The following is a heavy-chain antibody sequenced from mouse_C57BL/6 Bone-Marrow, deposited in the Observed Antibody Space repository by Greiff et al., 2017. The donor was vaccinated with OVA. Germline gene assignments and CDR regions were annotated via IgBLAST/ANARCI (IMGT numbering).Heavy chain of an antibody. Sequence: VQLQQSGAELVRPGASVKLSCTASGFNIKDYYMHWVKQRPEQGLEWIGWIDPENGDTEYASKFQGKATITADTSSNTAYLQLSSLTSEDTAVYYCTTYYGSSYSWFAYWGQGTLVTVSA. V-gene: IGHV14-4*01. CDR2: IDPENGDT. CDR1: GFNIKDYY. D-gene: IGHD1-1*01. J-gene: IGHJ3*01. CDR3: TTYYGSSYSWFAY.